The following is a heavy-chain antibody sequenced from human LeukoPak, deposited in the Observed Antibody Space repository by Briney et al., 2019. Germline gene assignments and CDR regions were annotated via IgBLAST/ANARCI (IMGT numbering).Heavy chain of an antibody. Sequence: PSETLSLTCAVYGGSFSGYYWSWIRQPPGKGLEWIGEINHSGSTNYNPSLKSRVTISVDTSKNQFSLKLSSVTAADTAVYYCAREGSGWRFDYWGQGTLVTVSS. CDR1: GGSFSGYY. J-gene: IGHJ4*02. V-gene: IGHV4-34*01. CDR3: AREGSGWRFDY. D-gene: IGHD6-19*01. CDR2: INHSGST.